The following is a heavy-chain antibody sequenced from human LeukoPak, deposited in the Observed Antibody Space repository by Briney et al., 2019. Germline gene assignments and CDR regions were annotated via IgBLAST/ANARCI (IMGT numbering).Heavy chain of an antibody. CDR1: GFTFSSYS. D-gene: IGHD3-16*02. J-gene: IGHJ3*02. CDR3: ARVPAGVIGMKDAFDM. Sequence: PGGSLRLSCAVSGFTFSSYSMNWARQAPGKGLEWVSSISGSSSYIYYADSVKGRFTISRHNAKNSLYLQMNSLRAEDTAVYYCARVPAGVIGMKDAFDMWGQGTMVTVSS. V-gene: IGHV3-21*01. CDR2: ISGSSSYI.